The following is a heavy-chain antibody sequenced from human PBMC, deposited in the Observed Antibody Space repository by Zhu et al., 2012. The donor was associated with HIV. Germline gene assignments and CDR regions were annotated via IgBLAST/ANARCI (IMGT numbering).Heavy chain of an antibody. CDR1: GGSFSGYY. Sequence: QVQLHQWGAGLLKPSETLSLTCAVYGGSFSGYYWSWIRQPPEKGLEWIGEINHSGGTSYNPSLKSRVTISVDTSKKQFSLKLNSVTAADTAVYYCARVLLGPGSRPKSGYYFDYWGQGTLVTVSX. D-gene: IGHD3-10*01. CDR2: INHSGGT. CDR3: ARVLLGPGSRPKSGYYFDY. V-gene: IGHV4-34*01. J-gene: IGHJ4*02.